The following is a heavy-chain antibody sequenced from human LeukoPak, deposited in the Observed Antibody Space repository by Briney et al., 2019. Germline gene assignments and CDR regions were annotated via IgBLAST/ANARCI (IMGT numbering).Heavy chain of an antibody. Sequence: SQTLSLTCAVSGGSISSGGYSWSWIRQPPGKGLEWIGYIYHSGSHYYNPSLKSRVTISVDRSNNQFSLKLSSVTAADTAVYYCARAQIYYGMDVWGQGTTVTVSS. J-gene: IGHJ6*02. CDR3: ARAQIYYGMDV. CDR1: GGSISSGGYS. CDR2: IYHSGSH. V-gene: IGHV4-30-2*01.